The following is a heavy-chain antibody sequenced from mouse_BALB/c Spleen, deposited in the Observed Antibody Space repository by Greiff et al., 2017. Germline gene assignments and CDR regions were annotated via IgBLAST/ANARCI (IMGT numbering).Heavy chain of an antibody. D-gene: IGHD2-4*01. J-gene: IGHJ4*01. CDR3: ARITTRAMDY. Sequence: VQLKESGPGLVKPSQSLSLTCSVTGYSITSGYYWNWIRQFPGNKLEWMGYISYDGSNNYNPSLKNRISITRDTSKNQFFLKLNSVTTEDTATYYCARITTRAMDYWGQGTSVTVSS. CDR2: ISYDGSN. CDR1: GYSITSGYY. V-gene: IGHV3-6*02.